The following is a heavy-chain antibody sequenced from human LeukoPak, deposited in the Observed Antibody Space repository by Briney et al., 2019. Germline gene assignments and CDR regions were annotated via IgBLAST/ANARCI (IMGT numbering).Heavy chain of an antibody. Sequence: SETLSLTCTVSGGSVNSGSYYWSWIRQPPGQGLEWIGYIFYSGSTYYNPSLKSRVTISVDTSKNRFSLKLSSVTAADTAVYYCARLRGCSDSTGYYHDFWGQGTLVTVSS. CDR2: IFYSGST. J-gene: IGHJ4*02. V-gene: IGHV4-61*01. D-gene: IGHD3-22*01. CDR3: ARLRGCSDSTGYYHDF. CDR1: GGSVNSGSYY.